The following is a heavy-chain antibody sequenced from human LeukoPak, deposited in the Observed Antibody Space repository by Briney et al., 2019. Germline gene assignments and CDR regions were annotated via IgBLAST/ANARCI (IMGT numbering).Heavy chain of an antibody. Sequence: ASVKVSCKASGYTFTSYAMHWERQAPGQRLEWMGWINDGNGDTKYSQKFQGRVTITRDTSASTAYMELSSLRSEDTAVYYCARTNYYGSGSYYSPGGYYGMDVWGKGTTVTVSS. V-gene: IGHV1-3*01. J-gene: IGHJ6*04. CDR2: INDGNGDT. CDR1: GYTFTSYA. CDR3: ARTNYYGSGSYYSPGGYYGMDV. D-gene: IGHD3-10*01.